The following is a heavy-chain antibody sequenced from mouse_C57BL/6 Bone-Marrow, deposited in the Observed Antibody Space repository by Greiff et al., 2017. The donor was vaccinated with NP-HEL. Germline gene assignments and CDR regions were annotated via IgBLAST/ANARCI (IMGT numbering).Heavy chain of an antibody. Sequence: EVKLLQSGGGLVQPGGSLKLSCAASGIDFSRYWMSWVRRAPGKGLEWIGEINPDSSTINYAPSLKDKFIISRDNAKNTLYLQMSKVRSEDTALYYCARHNYGSSCWYFDVWGTGTTVTVSS. CDR3: ARHNYGSSCWYFDV. CDR1: GIDFSRYW. V-gene: IGHV4-1*01. CDR2: INPDSSTI. J-gene: IGHJ1*03. D-gene: IGHD1-1*01.